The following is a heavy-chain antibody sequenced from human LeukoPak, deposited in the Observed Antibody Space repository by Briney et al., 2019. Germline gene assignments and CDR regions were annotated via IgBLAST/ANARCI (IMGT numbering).Heavy chain of an antibody. D-gene: IGHD5-24*01. CDR3: ARVQMADDYGDY. CDR1: GFTFSSYS. Sequence: SGGSLRLSCAASGFTFSSYSMNWVRQAPGKGLEWVSSISSSSSYIYYADSVKGRFTISRDNAKNSLYLQMNSLRAEDTAVYYCARVQMADDYGDYWGQGTLVTVSS. J-gene: IGHJ4*02. CDR2: ISSSSSYI. V-gene: IGHV3-21*01.